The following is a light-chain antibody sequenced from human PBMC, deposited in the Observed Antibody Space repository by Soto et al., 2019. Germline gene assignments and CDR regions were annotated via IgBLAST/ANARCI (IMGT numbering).Light chain of an antibody. Sequence: EIVLTQSPFTLSLSPGERATLSCRASQSGSSSYLAWYQQKPGQAPRLLIYGASSRATGIPDRFSGSGSGTDFTLTISRLEPEDFAVYYCQQYGSSPYTFGQGTKVDIK. CDR2: GAS. J-gene: IGKJ2*01. CDR1: QSGSSSY. CDR3: QQYGSSPYT. V-gene: IGKV3-20*01.